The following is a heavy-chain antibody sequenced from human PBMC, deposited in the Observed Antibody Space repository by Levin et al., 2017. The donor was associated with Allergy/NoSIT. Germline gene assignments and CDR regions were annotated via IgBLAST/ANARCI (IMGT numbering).Heavy chain of an antibody. CDR1: GFTFSSYW. D-gene: IGHD6-19*01. CDR3: ARDLVGQWPLYYYYYGMDV. V-gene: IGHV3-7*01. Sequence: PGGSLRLSCAASGFTFSSYWMSWVRQAPGKGLEWVANIKQDGSEKYYVDSVKGRFTISRDNAKNSLYLQMNSLRAEDTAVYYCARDLVGQWPLYYYYYGMDVWGQGTTVTVSS. J-gene: IGHJ6*02. CDR2: IKQDGSEK.